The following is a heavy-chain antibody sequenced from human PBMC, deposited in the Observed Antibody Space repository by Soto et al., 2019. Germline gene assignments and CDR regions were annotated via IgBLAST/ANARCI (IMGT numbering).Heavy chain of an antibody. V-gene: IGHV4-39*01. J-gene: IGHJ5*02. Sequence: ETLSLTCSVSGASMTSSIYYWAWIRQAPGKGLEWIGSLNYGGTTYHSPSLEGRVTMSVDTSKKEFSLNVISVTAADTAIYYCARQSYFDGAGYYLGWFDPWGQGTLVTVSS. CDR3: ARQSYFDGAGYYLGWFDP. CDR2: LNYGGTT. CDR1: GASMTSSIYY. D-gene: IGHD3-22*01.